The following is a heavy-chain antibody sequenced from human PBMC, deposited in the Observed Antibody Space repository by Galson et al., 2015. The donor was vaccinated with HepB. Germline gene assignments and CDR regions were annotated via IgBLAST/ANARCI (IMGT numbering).Heavy chain of an antibody. D-gene: IGHD3-9*01. V-gene: IGHV3-7*03. J-gene: IGHJ6*02. CDR1: GFTFSSYW. CDR2: IKQDGSEK. CDR3: ARDTYYDILTGYYIIDYYYYGMDV. Sequence: SLRLSCAASGFTFSSYWMSWVRQAPGKGLEWVANIKQDGSEKYYVDSVKGRFTISRDNAKNSLYLQMNSLRAEDTAVYYCARDTYYDILTGYYIIDYYYYGMDVWGQGTTVTVSS.